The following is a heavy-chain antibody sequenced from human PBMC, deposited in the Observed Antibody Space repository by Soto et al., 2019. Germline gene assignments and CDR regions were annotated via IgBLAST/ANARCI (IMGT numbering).Heavy chain of an antibody. J-gene: IGHJ4*02. CDR2: INHSGIT. CDR1: GGPFSGYF. Sequence: SETLSLTCTVSGGPFSGYFWTWIRQPPGKGLEWLAEINHSGITNYNPSVESRVSMSVDTSKNQFSLRLYSVTAADTAVYYCVRGPYNYNSRYFDYWGQGTLVTVSS. CDR3: VRGPYNYNSRYFDY. D-gene: IGHD1-1*01. V-gene: IGHV4-34*01.